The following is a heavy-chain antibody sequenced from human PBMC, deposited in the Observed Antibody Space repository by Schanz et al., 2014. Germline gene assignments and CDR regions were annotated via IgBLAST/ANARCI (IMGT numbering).Heavy chain of an antibody. D-gene: IGHD3-9*01. Sequence: QVQLVQSGAEVKKPGSSVKVSCKASGGTFSSSTLTWARQAPGQGLEWMGRIIPILDKTNYAQKFQGRVTMTADKSTSTVYMEVSGLRSEDTAVYYCAKVDRTRYYAMDVWGQGPAVTVST. CDR2: IIPILDKT. CDR1: GGTFSSST. CDR3: AKVDRTRYYAMDV. J-gene: IGHJ6*01. V-gene: IGHV1-69*08.